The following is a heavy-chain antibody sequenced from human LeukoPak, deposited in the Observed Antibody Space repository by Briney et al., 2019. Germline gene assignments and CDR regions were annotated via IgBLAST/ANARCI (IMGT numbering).Heavy chain of an antibody. CDR1: DDSFSSHY. Sequence: SETLSLTCAVSDDSFSSHYWTWIRQPPGKGLEWIGYISYIGSTNYNPSLKSRVTISVDTSKNQFSLKLSSVTAADTAVYYCARGVVVVPAATYNWFDPWGQGTLVTVSS. D-gene: IGHD2-2*01. J-gene: IGHJ5*02. CDR3: ARGVVVVPAATYNWFDP. V-gene: IGHV4-59*11. CDR2: ISYIGST.